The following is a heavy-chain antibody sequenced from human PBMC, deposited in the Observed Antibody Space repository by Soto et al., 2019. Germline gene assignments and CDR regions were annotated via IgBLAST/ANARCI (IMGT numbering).Heavy chain of an antibody. Sequence: ASVKVSCEASGGTFSTYAISWVRQAPGQGLEWMGGIIPIFGTPNSAQKFQDRVTITADESTSTAYMELSRLRSEDTAVYYCARESRGMSYYYYGMDVWGQGPPVTV. CDR3: ARESRGMSYYYYGMDV. V-gene: IGHV1-69*13. D-gene: IGHD2-15*01. CDR2: IIPIFGTP. J-gene: IGHJ6*02. CDR1: GGTFSTYA.